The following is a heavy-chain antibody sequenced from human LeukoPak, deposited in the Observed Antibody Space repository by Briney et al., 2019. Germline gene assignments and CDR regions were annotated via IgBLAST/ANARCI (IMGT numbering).Heavy chain of an antibody. D-gene: IGHD5-18*01. CDR2: ISSSSSYI. CDR1: GFTFSSYG. Sequence: GGSLRLSCAASGFTFSSYGINWVRQAPGKGLEWVSSISSSSSYIYYADSVRGRFTISSDNPKNSLYLQMNSLRAQDTAVYYCVRDRYNYGYDFDYWGRGTLVTVSS. CDR3: VRDRYNYGYDFDY. V-gene: IGHV3-21*01. J-gene: IGHJ4*02.